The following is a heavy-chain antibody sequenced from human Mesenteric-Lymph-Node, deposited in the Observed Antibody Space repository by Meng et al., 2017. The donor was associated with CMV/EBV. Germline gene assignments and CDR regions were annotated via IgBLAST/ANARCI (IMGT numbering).Heavy chain of an antibody. CDR1: GGTFSSYG. D-gene: IGHD3-22*01. CDR2: ISTYNGNT. CDR3: ARGGFYDSSGYFDY. V-gene: IGHV1-18*01. J-gene: IGHJ4*02. Sequence: ASVKVSCKASGGTFSSYGISWVRQAPGQGLEWMGWISTYNGNTNYTQKFQDRVTMTTDTSTSTAYMELRSLRSDDTAVYNCARGGFYDSSGYFDYWGQGTLVTVSS.